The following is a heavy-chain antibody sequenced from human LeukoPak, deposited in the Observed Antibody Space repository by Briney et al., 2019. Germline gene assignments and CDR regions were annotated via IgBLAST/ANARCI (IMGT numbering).Heavy chain of an antibody. Sequence: SGGSLRLSCAASGFTFSSYGMHWVRQAPGKGLEWVAVIWYDGSNKYYADSVKGRLTISRDNSKNTLYLQMNSLRAEDTAVYYCAREGYSSRPRLDYYYGMDVWGQGTTVTVSS. J-gene: IGHJ6*02. CDR2: IWYDGSNK. CDR1: GFTFSSYG. V-gene: IGHV3-33*01. CDR3: AREGYSSRPRLDYYYGMDV. D-gene: IGHD6-13*01.